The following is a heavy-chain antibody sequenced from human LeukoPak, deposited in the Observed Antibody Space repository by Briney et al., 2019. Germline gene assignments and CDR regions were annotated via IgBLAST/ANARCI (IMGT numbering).Heavy chain of an antibody. D-gene: IGHD6-19*01. CDR1: GGSISSSSYY. V-gene: IGHV4-39*07. CDR3: AREKLGGPYDSGWYKDY. J-gene: IGHJ4*02. CDR2: VFYSGST. Sequence: SETLSLTCTVSGGSISSSSYYWGWIRQPPGKGLEWIGNVFYSGSTFYNPSLKSRVTISVDTSKNQFSLKLTSVTAADTAVYYCAREKLGGPYDSGWYKDYWGQGTLVTVSS.